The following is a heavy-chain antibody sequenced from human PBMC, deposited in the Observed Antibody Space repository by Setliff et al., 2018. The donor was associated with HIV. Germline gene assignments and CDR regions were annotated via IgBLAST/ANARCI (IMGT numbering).Heavy chain of an antibody. Sequence: SETLSLTCTVSGGSVSNYYWTWIRQAAGKGLEWIGHINTSGSTKYNPSLKSRLTMSVDSSGNQFSLTLTSVTAADTAVYYCARDANTAWYYLDFWGPGARVTVFS. CDR2: INTSGST. D-gene: IGHD2-15*01. V-gene: IGHV4-4*07. J-gene: IGHJ4*02. CDR3: ARDANTAWYYLDF. CDR1: GGSVSNYY.